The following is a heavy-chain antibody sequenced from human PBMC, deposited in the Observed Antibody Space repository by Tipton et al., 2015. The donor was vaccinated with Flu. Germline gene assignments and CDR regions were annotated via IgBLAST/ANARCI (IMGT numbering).Heavy chain of an antibody. J-gene: IGHJ4*02. CDR1: GGSISSYY. CDR2: INHSGST. Sequence: GLVKPSETLSLTCTVSGGSISSYYWSWIRQPPGKGLEWIGEINHSGSTNYNPSLKSRVTISVDTSKNQFSLKLSSVTAADTAVYYCARRVPNYYGSGSYDYWGQGTLVTVSS. V-gene: IGHV4-34*01. CDR3: ARRVPNYYGSGSYDY. D-gene: IGHD3-10*01.